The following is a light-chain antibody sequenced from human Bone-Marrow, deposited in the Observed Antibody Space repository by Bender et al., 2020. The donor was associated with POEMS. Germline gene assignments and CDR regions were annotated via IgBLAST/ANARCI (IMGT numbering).Light chain of an antibody. J-gene: IGLJ3*02. CDR2: DVS. CDR3: CSYAGNYIWV. Sequence: QSALTQPASVSGSPGQSITISCAGTSSDVGSYDYVSWYQQHPGKAPKLMIYDVSKRPSGVPDRFSGSKSGNTASLTISGLQAEDEADYYCCSYAGNYIWVFGGGTKLTVL. V-gene: IGLV2-11*01. CDR1: SSDVGSYDY.